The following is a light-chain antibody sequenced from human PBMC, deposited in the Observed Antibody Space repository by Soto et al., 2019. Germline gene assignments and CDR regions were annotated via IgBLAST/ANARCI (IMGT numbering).Light chain of an antibody. CDR2: DAS. J-gene: IGKJ5*01. V-gene: IGKV3-20*01. CDR3: QQYFSSPIT. Sequence: EIVLTQSPGTLSLSPGERATLSCRASQSVSRNYLAWFQKKPGQAPRLLIYDASTRATGIPDKFGGSGSGTDVTLTISTLEPEDFAVYFCQQYFSSPITFGQGTRLEIK. CDR1: QSVSRNY.